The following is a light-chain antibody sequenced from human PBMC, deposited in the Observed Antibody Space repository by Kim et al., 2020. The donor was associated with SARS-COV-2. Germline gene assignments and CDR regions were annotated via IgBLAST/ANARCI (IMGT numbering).Light chain of an antibody. Sequence: GQRVSIRCSGSHSNIGSSYVYWYQQFPGMAPQLLIYRSNQRPSGVPDRFSGSKSGTSASLAISGLRSEDEADYYCAAWDGSLSALVFGGGTKLTVL. J-gene: IGLJ3*02. CDR3: AAWDGSLSALV. CDR1: HSNIGSSY. V-gene: IGLV1-47*01. CDR2: RSN.